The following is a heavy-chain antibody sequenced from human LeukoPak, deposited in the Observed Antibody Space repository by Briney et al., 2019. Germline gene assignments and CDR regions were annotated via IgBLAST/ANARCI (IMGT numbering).Heavy chain of an antibody. Sequence: GGSLRLSCAASGFTFSSYAMSWVRQAPGKGLEWVSAISGRGGSTYYADSVKGRFTISRDNSKNTLYLQMNSLRAEDTAVYYCAKARYSSSWYFDYWGQGTLVTVSS. J-gene: IGHJ4*02. V-gene: IGHV3-23*01. CDR2: ISGRGGST. CDR3: AKARYSSSWYFDY. D-gene: IGHD6-13*01. CDR1: GFTFSSYA.